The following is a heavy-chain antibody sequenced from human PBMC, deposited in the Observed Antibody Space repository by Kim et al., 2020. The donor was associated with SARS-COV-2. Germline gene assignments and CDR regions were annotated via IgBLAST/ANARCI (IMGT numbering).Heavy chain of an antibody. Sequence: GGSLRLSCAASGFTFSSYAMSWVRQAPGKGPEWVSLVSGSGGSTYHADSVKGRFAISRDNSKKTLXXQMNSLRAEDTALYYCAKGEXNNWSFFDYWGQGTXVTVSS. V-gene: IGHV3-23*01. J-gene: IGHJ4*02. CDR1: GFTFSSYA. D-gene: IGHD1-1*01. CDR3: AKGEXNNWSFFDY. CDR2: VSGSGGST.